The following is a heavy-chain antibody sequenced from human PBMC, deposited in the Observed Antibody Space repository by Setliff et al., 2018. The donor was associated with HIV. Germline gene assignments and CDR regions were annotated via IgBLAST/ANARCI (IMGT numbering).Heavy chain of an antibody. D-gene: IGHD5-18*01. Sequence: LRLSCVVSGFTFSSYAMSWVRQAPGKGLEWVSIISGSGDGTYYADSVKGRFTISRDNSKNTLYLQMNSLRVEDTALYYCAKDGQRVGYGSDFDYWGQGSLVTVSS. CDR1: GFTFSSYA. CDR2: ISGSGDGT. J-gene: IGHJ4*02. CDR3: AKDGQRVGYGSDFDY. V-gene: IGHV3-23*01.